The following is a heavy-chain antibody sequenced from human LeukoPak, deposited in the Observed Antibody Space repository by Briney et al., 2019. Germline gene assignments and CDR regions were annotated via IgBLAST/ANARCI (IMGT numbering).Heavy chain of an antibody. V-gene: IGHV7-4-1*02. D-gene: IGHD6-19*01. CDR3: ARETPPLYSSGVDY. CDR2: INTNTGNP. J-gene: IGHJ4*02. CDR1: GYTFTSYA. Sequence: ASVKVSCKASGYTFTSYAMNWVRQAPGQGLEWMGWINTNTGNPTYAQGFTGRFVFSLDTSVSTAYLQISSLKAEDTAVYYCARETPPLYSSGVDYWGQGTPVTVSS.